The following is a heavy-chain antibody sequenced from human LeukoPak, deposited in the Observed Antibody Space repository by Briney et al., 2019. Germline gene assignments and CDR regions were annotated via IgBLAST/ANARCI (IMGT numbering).Heavy chain of an antibody. J-gene: IGHJ3*02. V-gene: IGHV4-30-4*07. CDR1: GGSISSGGYS. Sequence: SETLSLTCAVSGGSISSGGYSWSWIRQPPGKGLEWIGYIYYSGSTYYNPSLKSRVTITVDTSKNQFSLKLSSVTAADTAVYYCARGRFYYDSSGYYYPVPHDAFDIWGQGTMVTVSS. D-gene: IGHD3-22*01. CDR3: ARGRFYYDSSGYYYPVPHDAFDI. CDR2: IYYSGST.